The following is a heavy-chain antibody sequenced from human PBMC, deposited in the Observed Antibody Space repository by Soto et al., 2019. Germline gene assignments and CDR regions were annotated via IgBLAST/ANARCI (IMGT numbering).Heavy chain of an antibody. CDR2: IYYDGST. V-gene: IGHV4-39*02. Sequence: PSELKSVRRSVSGCNSTPSSDSWDRTRQHPGKGLEWIGTIYYDGSTSYNPSLKSQVTSSVDTSKNHFALKVNSLTAADTAVYDCARFCGTAFDVLGRRTLVTVSS. CDR1: GCNSTPSSDS. CDR3: ARFCGTAFDV. J-gene: IGHJ3*01. D-gene: IGHD1-1*01.